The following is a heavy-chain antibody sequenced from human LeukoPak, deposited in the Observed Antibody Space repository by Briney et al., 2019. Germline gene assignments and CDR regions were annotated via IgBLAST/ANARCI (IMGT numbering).Heavy chain of an antibody. D-gene: IGHD1-26*01. V-gene: IGHV3-21*01. CDR1: GFTFSSYS. CDR3: ARDYGWYSGSRYFDY. Sequence: GGSLRLSCAASGFTFSSYSMNWVRQAPGKGLEWVSSISSSSSYIYYADSVKGRFTISSDNAKNSLYLQMNSLRAEDTAVYYCARDYGWYSGSRYFDYWGQGTLVTVSS. CDR2: ISSSSSYI. J-gene: IGHJ4*02.